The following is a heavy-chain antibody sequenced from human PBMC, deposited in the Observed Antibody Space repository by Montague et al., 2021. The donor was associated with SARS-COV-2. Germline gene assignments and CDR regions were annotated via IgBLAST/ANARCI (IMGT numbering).Heavy chain of an antibody. CDR2: IYTSGST. J-gene: IGHJ6*03. D-gene: IGHD1-1*01. CDR3: ARAPGQYYYYYMDV. CDR1: GGSISSGSYY. Sequence: TLSLTCTVPGGSISSGSYYWSWIRQPAGKGLEWIGRIYTSGSTNYNPSLKSRVTISVDTSKNQFSLKLSSVTAADTAVYYCARAPGQYYYYYMDVWGKGTPVTVSS. V-gene: IGHV4-61*02.